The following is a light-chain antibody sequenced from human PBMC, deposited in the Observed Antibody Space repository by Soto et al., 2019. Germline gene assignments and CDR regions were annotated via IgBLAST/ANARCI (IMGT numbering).Light chain of an antibody. J-gene: IGLJ7*01. CDR1: SSNIGAGYD. V-gene: IGLV1-40*01. Sequence: QSVLTQPPSVSGAPGRRVTISCTGSSSNIGAGYDVHWYQQVPGTAPKLLIYGSSNRPSGVPDRFSGSKSGTSASLAITGLQAEDEADYYCQSYDNSLSGRGIFGGGTQLTVL. CDR3: QSYDNSLSGRGI. CDR2: GSS.